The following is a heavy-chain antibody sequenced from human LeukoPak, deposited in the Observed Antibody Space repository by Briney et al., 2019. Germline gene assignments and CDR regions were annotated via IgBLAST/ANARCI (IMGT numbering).Heavy chain of an antibody. CDR3: ARIGYNHHLDY. D-gene: IGHD5-24*01. J-gene: IGHJ4*02. CDR1: GYTFTDYY. V-gene: IGHV1-2*02. CDR2: INPNSGGT. Sequence: AAVKVSCKASGYTFTDYYIHWVRHTPAQGLEWMGWINPNSGGTNYAQTFQGRVTMTRDTSITTAYLELSRLRSDDTAVYYCARIGYNHHLDYWGQGTLVTVSS.